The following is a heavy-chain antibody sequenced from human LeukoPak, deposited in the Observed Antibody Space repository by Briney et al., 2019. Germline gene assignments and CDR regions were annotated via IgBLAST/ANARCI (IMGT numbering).Heavy chain of an antibody. CDR3: AKAARRPFSYYYYYMDV. V-gene: IGHV3-30*02. CDR2: IRYDGSNK. J-gene: IGHJ6*03. CDR1: GFTFSSYG. Sequence: PGGSLRLSCAASGFTFSSYGMHWVRQAPGKGLEWVAFIRYDGSNKYYADSVKGRFTISRDNSKNTLYLQMNSLRAEDTAVYYCAKAARRPFSYYYYYMDVWGKGTTVTVSS.